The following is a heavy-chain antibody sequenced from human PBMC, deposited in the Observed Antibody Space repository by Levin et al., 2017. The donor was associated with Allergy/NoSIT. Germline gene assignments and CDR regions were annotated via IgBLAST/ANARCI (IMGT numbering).Heavy chain of an antibody. CDR3: AIYSSKDFDY. V-gene: IGHV3-30-3*01. CDR2: ISYDGSNK. D-gene: IGHD5-18*01. J-gene: IGHJ4*02. CDR1: GFTFSSYA. Sequence: GESLKISCAASGFTFSSYAMHWVRQAPGKGLEWVAVISYDGSNKYYADSVKGRFTISRDNSKNTLYLQMNSLRAEDTAVYYCAIYSSKDFDYWGQGTLVTVSS.